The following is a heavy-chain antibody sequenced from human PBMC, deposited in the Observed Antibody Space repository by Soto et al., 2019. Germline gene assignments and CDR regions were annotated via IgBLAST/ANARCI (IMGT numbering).Heavy chain of an antibody. CDR3: ARHVGYSYGRIDY. CDR2: IYYSGIT. J-gene: IGHJ4*02. D-gene: IGHD5-18*01. V-gene: IGHV4-39*02. CDR1: GGSISINSYY. Sequence: TSETLSLTCTVSGGSISINSYYWGWIRQPPGKGLEWIGSIYYSGITYYNPSLKSRVTISVDTSNNRFSLKLTSVTAADTAVFYCARHVGYSYGRIDYWGQGTLVTVSS.